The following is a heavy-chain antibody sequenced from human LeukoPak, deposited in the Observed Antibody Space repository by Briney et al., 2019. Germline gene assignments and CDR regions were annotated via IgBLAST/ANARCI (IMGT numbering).Heavy chain of an antibody. D-gene: IGHD6-13*01. Sequence: GGSLRLSCAASEFTFTNYWMHWVRQAPGKGLMWVARVNSDGSSISYADTVKGRFTISRDNAKNTLYLQMDSLRAEDTAVYYCARGDDGSRWSFDYWGQGTLVTVSS. CDR1: EFTFTNYW. V-gene: IGHV3-74*01. J-gene: IGHJ4*02. CDR3: ARGDDGSRWSFDY. CDR2: VNSDGSSI.